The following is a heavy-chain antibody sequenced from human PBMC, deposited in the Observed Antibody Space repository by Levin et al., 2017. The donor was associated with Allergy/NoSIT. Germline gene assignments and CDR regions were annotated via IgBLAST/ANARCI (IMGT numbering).Heavy chain of an antibody. Sequence: SCAASGFTFSNAWMSWVRQAPGKGLEWVGRIKSKTDGGTTDYAAPVKGRFTISRDDSKNTLYLQMNSLKTEDTAVYYCTTDITLSGYYRYYFDYWGQGTLVTVSS. CDR1: GFTFSNAW. D-gene: IGHD3-22*01. J-gene: IGHJ4*02. CDR2: IKSKTDGGTT. CDR3: TTDITLSGYYRYYFDY. V-gene: IGHV3-15*01.